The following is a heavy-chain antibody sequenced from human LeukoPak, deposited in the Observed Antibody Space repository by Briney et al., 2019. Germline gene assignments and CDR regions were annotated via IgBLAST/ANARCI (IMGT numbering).Heavy chain of an antibody. CDR1: GGTFSSYA. V-gene: IGHV1-69*13. CDR2: IIPIFGTT. J-gene: IGHJ4*02. Sequence: SVKVSCKASGGTFSSYAISWVRRAPGQGLEWMGGIIPIFGTTNYARNFQGRVTITADESTSTANMELSSLRSEDTAVYYCASSGVVVTHYYFDSWGQGTLVTVSS. CDR3: ASSGVVVTHYYFDS. D-gene: IGHD2-15*01.